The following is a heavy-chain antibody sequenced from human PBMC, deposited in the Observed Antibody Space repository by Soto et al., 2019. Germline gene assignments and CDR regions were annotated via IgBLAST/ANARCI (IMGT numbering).Heavy chain of an antibody. D-gene: IGHD1-26*01. V-gene: IGHV1-69*13. J-gene: IGHJ5*02. CDR3: ARDYRGATMTGFFNWFDP. CDR1: GYTFTSYD. Sequence: SVKVSCKASGYTFTSYDINWVRQATGQGLEWMGGIIPIFGTANYAQKFQGRVTITADESTSTAYMELSSLRSEDTAVYYCARDYRGATMTGFFNWFDPWGQGTLVTVS. CDR2: IIPIFGTA.